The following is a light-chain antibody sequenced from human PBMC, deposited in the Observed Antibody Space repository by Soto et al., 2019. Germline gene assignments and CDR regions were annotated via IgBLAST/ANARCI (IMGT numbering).Light chain of an antibody. Sequence: EIVMTQSPATLSVSPGERATLSCRASQSVSSNLAWYQQKPGQAPRLLIYGASTRATGIPARFSGSGSGTEFTLTISRLQSEDFAVYYCQQYNNWPMYTLGQGTKLEIK. CDR3: QQYNNWPMYT. CDR1: QSVSSN. V-gene: IGKV3-15*01. CDR2: GAS. J-gene: IGKJ2*01.